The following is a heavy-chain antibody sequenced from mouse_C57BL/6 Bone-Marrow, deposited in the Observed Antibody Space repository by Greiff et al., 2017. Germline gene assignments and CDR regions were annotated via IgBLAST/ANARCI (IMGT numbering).Heavy chain of an antibody. CDR2: INPSNGGT. CDR1: GYTFTSHW. CDR3: AMREVYYDYYFDY. D-gene: IGHD2-4*01. J-gene: IGHJ2*01. Sequence: QVQLQQPGTELVKPGASVKLFCKASGYTFTSHWMHWVKQRPGQGLEWIGNINPSNGGTNYNEKFKSKATLTVDKSSSTAYMRLSSLTSEDSAVYFCAMREVYYDYYFDYWGQGTTLTVYS. V-gene: IGHV1-53*01.